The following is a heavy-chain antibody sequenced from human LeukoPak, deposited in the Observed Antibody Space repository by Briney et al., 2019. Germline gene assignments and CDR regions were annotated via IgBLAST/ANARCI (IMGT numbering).Heavy chain of an antibody. Sequence: SVKVSCKASGGTFSSYAISWVRQAPGQGLEWMGGIIPIFGTANYAQKFQGRVTITADESTSTAYMELSSLRSEDTAVYYCAPLGLGYCSGGSCPTPQYGMDVWGQGTTVTVSS. CDR3: APLGLGYCSGGSCPTPQYGMDV. J-gene: IGHJ6*02. V-gene: IGHV1-69*01. CDR1: GGTFSSYA. CDR2: IIPIFGTA. D-gene: IGHD2-15*01.